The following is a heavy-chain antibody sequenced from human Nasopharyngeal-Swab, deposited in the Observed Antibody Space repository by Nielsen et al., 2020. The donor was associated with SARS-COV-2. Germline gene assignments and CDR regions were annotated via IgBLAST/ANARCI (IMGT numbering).Heavy chain of an antibody. J-gene: IGHJ5*02. CDR2: IIPSEGST. CDR3: ARGEVQHMLDL. Sequence: WVRQAPGQGPEWLGLIIPSEGSTAYAQKFQGRVTMTRDTSTSTAYMELSSLRSDDTAGDLWARGEVQHMLDLWGQGTRVTVSS. D-gene: IGHD3-16*01. V-gene: IGHV1-46*01.